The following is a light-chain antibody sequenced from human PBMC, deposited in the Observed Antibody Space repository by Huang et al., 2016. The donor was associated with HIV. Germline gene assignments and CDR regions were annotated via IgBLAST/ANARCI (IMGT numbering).Light chain of an antibody. V-gene: IGKV3-20*01. J-gene: IGKJ1*01. Sequence: EIVLTQSPGTLALSPGERATLSCRASHTVRSSSLAWYQQKPGQAPRLLISDVSIRATGIPDRFSGSGSGTDFTLTISRLEPGDFAVYYCQQYGDSPRTFGQGTKVEIK. CDR3: QQYGDSPRT. CDR2: DVS. CDR1: HTVRSSS.